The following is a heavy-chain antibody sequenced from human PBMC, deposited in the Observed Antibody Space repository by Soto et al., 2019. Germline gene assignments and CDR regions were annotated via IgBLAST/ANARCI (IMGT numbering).Heavy chain of an antibody. CDR2: IYSSGNT. J-gene: IGHJ5*02. CDR1: GGAISGYY. CDR3: ARGQRFSDWFDP. V-gene: IGHV4-4*07. D-gene: IGHD3-3*01. Sequence: PSETLSLTCSVSGGAISGYYWTWIRQPAGKGLEWIGRIYSSGNTKYNPSLQSRVTMSLDTSNNQFSLRLTSVTAADTAVYYCARGQRFSDWFDPWGQGTLVTVSS.